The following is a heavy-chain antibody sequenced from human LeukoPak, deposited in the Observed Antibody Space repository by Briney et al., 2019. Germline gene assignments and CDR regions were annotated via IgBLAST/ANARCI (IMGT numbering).Heavy chain of an antibody. V-gene: IGHV3-53*04. D-gene: IGHD3-16*02. CDR2: IYSGGST. Sequence: GGSLRLSCAASGFTVSSNYMSWVRQAPGKGLEWVSVIYSGGSTYYADSVKGRFTISRHNSKNTLDLQMNSLRAEDTAVYYCARGGRLGELSLSHWGQGTLVTVSS. CDR3: ARGGRLGELSLSH. J-gene: IGHJ4*02. CDR1: GFTVSSNY.